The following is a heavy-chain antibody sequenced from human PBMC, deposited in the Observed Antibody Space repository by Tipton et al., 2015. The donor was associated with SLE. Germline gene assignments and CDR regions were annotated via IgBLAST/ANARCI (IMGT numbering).Heavy chain of an antibody. D-gene: IGHD5-24*01. Sequence: TLSLTCNVSGGSISSGGYYWSWIRQHPGEGLEWIGHIYYSGSTYYNPSLKSRVTISVDTSKNQFSLKLNSVTAADTAVYYCAIFSRDGYSPEDYWGQGTLVTVSS. V-gene: IGHV4-31*03. CDR1: GGSISSGGYY. CDR2: IYYSGST. CDR3: AIFSRDGYSPEDY. J-gene: IGHJ4*02.